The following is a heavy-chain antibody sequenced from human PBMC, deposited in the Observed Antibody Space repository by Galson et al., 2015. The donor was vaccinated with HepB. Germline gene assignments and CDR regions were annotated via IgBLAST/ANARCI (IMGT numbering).Heavy chain of an antibody. CDR2: TYYRSKWYN. CDR3: ARVATAFDY. Sequence: CAISGDSVSSNSAALNWIRQSPSRGLEWLGGTYYRSKWYNDYAVSVKSRITINPNTSKNQFSLQLNSVTPEDTAVYYCARVATAFDYWGQGTLVTVSS. V-gene: IGHV6-1*01. CDR1: GDSVSSNSAA. J-gene: IGHJ4*02. D-gene: IGHD5-18*01.